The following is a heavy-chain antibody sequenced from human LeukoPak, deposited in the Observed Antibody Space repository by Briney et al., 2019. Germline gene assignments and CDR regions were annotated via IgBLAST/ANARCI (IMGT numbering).Heavy chain of an antibody. Sequence: SQTLSLTCAISGDSVSTNSATWTWLRQSPSRGLEWLGRTYYRSKWYNDYAVSMKSRITINPDTSKNQFSLQLNSVTPEDTAVYYCERLVGASWFDSWGQGTLVTVSS. V-gene: IGHV6-1*01. J-gene: IGHJ5*01. CDR3: ERLVGASWFDS. CDR1: GDSVSTNSAT. CDR2: TYYRSKWYN. D-gene: IGHD1-26*01.